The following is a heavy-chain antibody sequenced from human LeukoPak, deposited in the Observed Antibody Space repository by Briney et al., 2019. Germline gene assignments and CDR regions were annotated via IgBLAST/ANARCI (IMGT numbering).Heavy chain of an antibody. J-gene: IGHJ3*02. CDR2: ISSSGSTI. D-gene: IGHD4-17*01. Sequence: GGSLRLSCAASGFTFSDYYMSWIRQAPGKGLEWVSYISSSGSTIYYADSVKGRFTISRDNAKNSLYLQMNSLRAEDTAVYYCAKPYGEDDTTDAFDIWGQGTMVTVSS. V-gene: IGHV3-11*04. CDR3: AKPYGEDDTTDAFDI. CDR1: GFTFSDYY.